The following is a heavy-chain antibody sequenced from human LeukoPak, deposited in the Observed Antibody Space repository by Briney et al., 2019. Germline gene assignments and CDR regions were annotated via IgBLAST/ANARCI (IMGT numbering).Heavy chain of an antibody. CDR1: GGSISSYY. Sequence: PSETLSLTCTVSGGSISSYYWSWIRQPPGKGLEWIGYTYYSGSTNYNPSLKSRVTISVDTSKNQFSLKLSSVTAADTAVYYCARLAPATPYYDFWSGYSHRRVFDYWGQGTLVTVSS. CDR3: ARLAPATPYYDFWSGYSHRRVFDY. V-gene: IGHV4-59*08. D-gene: IGHD3-3*01. J-gene: IGHJ4*02. CDR2: TYYSGST.